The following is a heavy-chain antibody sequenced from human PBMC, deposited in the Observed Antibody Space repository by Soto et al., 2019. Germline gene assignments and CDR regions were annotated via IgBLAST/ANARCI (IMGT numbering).Heavy chain of an antibody. CDR1: GFTFSNAW. D-gene: IGHD3-9*01. CDR3: TTALEVIVYYDILTGYSPFDY. Sequence: PGGSLRLSCAASGFTFSNAWMSWVRQAPGKGLEWVGRIKSKTDGGTTDYAAPVKGRFTISRDDSKNTLYLQMNSLKTEDTAVYYCTTALEVIVYYDILTGYSPFDYWGQGTLVTVSS. CDR2: IKSKTDGGTT. J-gene: IGHJ4*02. V-gene: IGHV3-15*01.